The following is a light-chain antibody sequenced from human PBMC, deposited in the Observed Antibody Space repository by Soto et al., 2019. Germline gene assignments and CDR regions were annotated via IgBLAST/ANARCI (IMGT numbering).Light chain of an antibody. V-gene: IGKV1-39*01. CDR2: AAS. CDR1: QSITGY. Sequence: DIPMTQSPSSLSASVGDRVTITCRASQSITGYLNWYQQKPGKAPKLLIYAASSLQSGVPSRFSGSGSGTDFTLTISSLQRDDFATYFCQQSLGIPYTFGQGTRLETK. CDR3: QQSLGIPYT. J-gene: IGKJ2*01.